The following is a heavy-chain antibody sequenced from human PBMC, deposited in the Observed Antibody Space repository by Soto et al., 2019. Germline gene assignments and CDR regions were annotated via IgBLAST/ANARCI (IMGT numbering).Heavy chain of an antibody. CDR3: ARAEVKTGFYDFWSGYSPYGMYV. CDR2: INAGNGNT. Sequence: ASVKVSCKASGYTFTSYAMHWVRQAPGQRLEWMGWINAGNGNTKYSQKFQGRVTITRDTSASTAYMELSSLRSEDTAVYYCARAEVKTGFYDFWSGYSPYGMYVRGQGTTVTVSS. CDR1: GYTFTSYA. V-gene: IGHV1-3*01. J-gene: IGHJ6*02. D-gene: IGHD3-3*01.